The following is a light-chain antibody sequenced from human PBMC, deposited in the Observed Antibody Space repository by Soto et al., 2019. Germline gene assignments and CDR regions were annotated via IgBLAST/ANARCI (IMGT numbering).Light chain of an antibody. J-gene: IGKJ3*01. V-gene: IGKV1-39*01. Sequence: DIQMTQSPSSLSASVGDRVTITCRASQSISSYLNWYQQKPGKAPKLLIYAASSLQSGVPSRFSGSESGTDFTLTISSLQPEDFATYHCQQSYSTPLTFGPGTKVDIK. CDR1: QSISSY. CDR3: QQSYSTPLT. CDR2: AAS.